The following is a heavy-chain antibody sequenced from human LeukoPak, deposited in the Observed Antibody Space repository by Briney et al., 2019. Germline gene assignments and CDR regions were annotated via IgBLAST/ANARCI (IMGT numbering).Heavy chain of an antibody. CDR2: IIPIFGTA. CDR3: ARIKRGYSYFVQTDKNWFDP. D-gene: IGHD5-18*01. V-gene: IGHV1-69*05. Sequence: ASVKVSCKASGGTFSSYAISLVRQAPGQGLEWMGGIIPIFGTANYAQKFQGRVTITTDESTSTAYMELSSLRSEDTAVYYCARIKRGYSYFVQTDKNWFDPWGQGTLVTVSS. CDR1: GGTFSSYA. J-gene: IGHJ5*02.